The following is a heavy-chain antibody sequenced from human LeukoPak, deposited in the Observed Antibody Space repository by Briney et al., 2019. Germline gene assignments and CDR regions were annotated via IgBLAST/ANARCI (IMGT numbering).Heavy chain of an antibody. V-gene: IGHV4-34*01. D-gene: IGHD1-26*01. Sequence: PSETLSLTCAVYGGSFSGYYWSWIRQPPGKGLEWIGEINHSGSTNYNPSLKSRVTISVDTSKNQFSLKLSSVTAADTAVYYCAREKVVGATQGWFDPWGQGTLVTVSS. J-gene: IGHJ5*02. CDR2: INHSGST. CDR3: AREKVVGATQGWFDP. CDR1: GGSFSGYY.